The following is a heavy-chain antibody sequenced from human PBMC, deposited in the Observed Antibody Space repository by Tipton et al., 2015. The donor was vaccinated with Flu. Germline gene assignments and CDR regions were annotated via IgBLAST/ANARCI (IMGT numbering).Heavy chain of an antibody. V-gene: IGHV3-21*01. CDR3: VGELSDYYDSYEGVALDR. CDR1: GFTFSYYT. Sequence: SLRLSCAASGFTFSYYTMNWVRRAPGKGLEWVASISGGDKYIFYADSMQGRFTISRDNAKDSLFLQMNSLRVEDTAVYYCVGELSDYYDSYEGVALDRWGQGTMV. D-gene: IGHD3-22*01. CDR2: ISGGDKYI. J-gene: IGHJ3*01.